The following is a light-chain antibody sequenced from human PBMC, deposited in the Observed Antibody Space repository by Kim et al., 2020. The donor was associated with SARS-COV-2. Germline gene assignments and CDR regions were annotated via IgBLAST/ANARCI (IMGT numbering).Light chain of an antibody. V-gene: IGLV3-21*01. CDR1: NIGSKS. CDR2: YDR. Sequence: SYELTQPPSVSVAPGETARITCGGTNIGSKSVHWYQQRPGRAPVFVIYYDRDRPSGIHERFSGSNSGNTATLTISGVEAGDEADYYCQVWDTNTDHHVFGSGTKVTVL. J-gene: IGLJ1*01. CDR3: QVWDTNTDHHV.